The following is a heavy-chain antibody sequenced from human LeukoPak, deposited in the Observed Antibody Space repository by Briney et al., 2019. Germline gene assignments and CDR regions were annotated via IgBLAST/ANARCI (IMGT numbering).Heavy chain of an antibody. CDR3: ARESYTSSSRWDYYDIQTGFDH. V-gene: IGHV4-61*02. D-gene: IGHD6-6*01. Sequence: SETLSLTCTVSGGPISSAGYSWSWIRQPAGKGLEWIGRIYSGGSTNYNPSLKSRVTILVDTSKSQFSLKLTSVTAADTAVYFCARESYTSSSRWDYYDIQTGFDHWGQGTLVTVSS. CDR2: IYSGGST. J-gene: IGHJ4*02. CDR1: GGPISSAGYS.